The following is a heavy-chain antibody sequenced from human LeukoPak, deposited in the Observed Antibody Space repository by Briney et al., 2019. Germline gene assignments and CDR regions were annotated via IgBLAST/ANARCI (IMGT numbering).Heavy chain of an antibody. CDR2: ISYDGSNK. D-gene: IGHD3-3*01. CDR1: GFTFSSYA. CDR3: ARGGFTVFGVVTPGDGMDV. J-gene: IGHJ6*02. V-gene: IGHV3-30-3*01. Sequence: GGSLRLSCAASGFTFSSYAMHWVRQAPGKGLEWVAAISYDGSNKYYADSVKGRFTISRDNSKNTLYLQMNSLRAEDTAVYYCARGGFTVFGVVTPGDGMDVWGQGTTVTVSS.